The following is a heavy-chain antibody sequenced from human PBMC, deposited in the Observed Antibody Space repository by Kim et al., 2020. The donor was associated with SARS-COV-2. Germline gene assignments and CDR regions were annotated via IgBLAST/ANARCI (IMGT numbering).Heavy chain of an antibody. Sequence: GGSLRLSCAASGFTFSSYWMHWVRQAPGKGLVWVSRINSDGSSTSYADSVKGRFTISRDNAKNTLYLQMNSLRAEDTAVYYCARDKYYGSGSYYFMAGMYYYGMDVWGQGTTVTVSS. V-gene: IGHV3-74*01. D-gene: IGHD3-10*01. CDR2: INSDGSST. CDR3: ARDKYYGSGSYYFMAGMYYYGMDV. CDR1: GFTFSSYW. J-gene: IGHJ6*02.